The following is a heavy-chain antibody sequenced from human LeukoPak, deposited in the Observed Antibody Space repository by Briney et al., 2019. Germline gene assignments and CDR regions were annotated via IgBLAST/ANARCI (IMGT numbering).Heavy chain of an antibody. CDR2: IYYSGST. D-gene: IGHD1-26*01. J-gene: IGHJ3*02. CDR3: ARHWGYSGSSNDAFDI. CDR1: GGSISSSSYY. Sequence: SETLSLTCTVSGGSISSSSYYWGWIRQPPGKGLEWIGSIYYSGSTYYNPSLKSRVTISVDTSKNQFSLKLSSVTAADTAVYYCARHWGYSGSSNDAFDIWGQGTMVTVSS. V-gene: IGHV4-39*01.